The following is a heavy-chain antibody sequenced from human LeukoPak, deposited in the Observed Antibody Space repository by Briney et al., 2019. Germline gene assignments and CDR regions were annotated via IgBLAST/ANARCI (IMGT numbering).Heavy chain of an antibody. V-gene: IGHV3-23*01. D-gene: IGHD1-26*01. CDR1: GFTFSDYA. Sequence: GGSLRLSCTASGFTFSDYAMSWVRQAPGKGLEWVSDISGFSGNTYYADSVKGRFTISRDNSKSTLYLQMNSLRAEDTATYYCAKDSGFSESYFSNWGQGILVTVSS. J-gene: IGHJ4*02. CDR2: ISGFSGNT. CDR3: AKDSGFSESYFSN.